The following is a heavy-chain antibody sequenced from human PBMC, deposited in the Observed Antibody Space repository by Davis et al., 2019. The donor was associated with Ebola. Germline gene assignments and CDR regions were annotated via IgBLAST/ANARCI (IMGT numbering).Heavy chain of an antibody. CDR1: GFFFNSYS. D-gene: IGHD1-14*01. V-gene: IGHV3-48*01. CDR2: ISRSRSTI. CDR3: TTSQFSLGAQVDY. J-gene: IGHJ4*02. Sequence: GESLITSCASSGFFFNSYSLYWVRQAPGKGLGWVSYISRSRSTIHYAAPVKGRFTISSDDSKNTLYLQMNSLKTEETAVYYCTTSQFSLGAQVDYWGQGTLVTVSS.